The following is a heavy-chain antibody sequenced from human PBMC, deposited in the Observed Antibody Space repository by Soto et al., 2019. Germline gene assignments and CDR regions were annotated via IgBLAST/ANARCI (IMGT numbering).Heavy chain of an antibody. CDR2: IYYSGST. CDR3: ARGVTCSGGSCYVSWVGWKKPYYYYGMDV. Sequence: QVQLQESGPGLVKPSETLSLTCTVSGGSISSYYWSWIRQPPGKGLEWIGYIYYSGSTNYNPSLKSRVTISVDTSKIQFSLKLSSVTAADTAVYYCARGVTCSGGSCYVSWVGWKKPYYYYGMDVWGQGTTVTVSS. D-gene: IGHD2-15*01. J-gene: IGHJ6*02. CDR1: GGSISSYY. V-gene: IGHV4-59*01.